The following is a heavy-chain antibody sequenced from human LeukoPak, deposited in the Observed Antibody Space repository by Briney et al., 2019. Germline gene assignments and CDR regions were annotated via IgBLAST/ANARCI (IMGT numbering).Heavy chain of an antibody. CDR3: ATLYYYDSSGWRFSFDYFDY. CDR1: GYTLTELS. D-gene: IGHD3-22*01. Sequence: ASVKVSCKVSGYTLTELSMHWVRQAPGKGLEWMGGFDPEDGETIYAQKFQGRVTMTEDTSTDTAYMELSSLGSEDTAVYYCATLYYYDSSGWRFSFDYFDYWGQGTLVTVSS. V-gene: IGHV1-24*01. J-gene: IGHJ4*02. CDR2: FDPEDGET.